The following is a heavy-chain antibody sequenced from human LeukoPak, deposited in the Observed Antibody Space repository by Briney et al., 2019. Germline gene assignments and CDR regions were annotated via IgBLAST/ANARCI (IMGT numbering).Heavy chain of an antibody. V-gene: IGHV4-61*02. CDR2: IYTSGST. CDR3: ARSRRELLSFDY. D-gene: IGHD1-26*01. CDR1: GGSISSGSYY. J-gene: IGHJ4*02. Sequence: SETLSLTCTVSGGSISSGSYYWSWIRQPAGKGLEWIGRIYTSGSTNYNPSLKSRVTISVDTSKNQFSLKLSSVTAADTAVYYCARSRRELLSFDYWGQGTLVTASS.